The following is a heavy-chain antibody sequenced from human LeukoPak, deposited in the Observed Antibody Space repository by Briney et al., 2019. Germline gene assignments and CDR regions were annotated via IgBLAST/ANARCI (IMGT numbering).Heavy chain of an antibody. Sequence: PSQTLSLTCTVSGGSISSGDYYWGWIRQPPGKGLEWIGYIYYSGSTYYNPSLKSRVTISVDTSKDQFSLKLSSVTAADTAVYYCARSLLEHTTEFYYYYYMDVWGKGTTVTVSS. V-gene: IGHV4-30-4*08. CDR3: ARSLLEHTTEFYYYYYMDV. D-gene: IGHD3-3*01. CDR1: GGSISSGDYY. J-gene: IGHJ6*03. CDR2: IYYSGST.